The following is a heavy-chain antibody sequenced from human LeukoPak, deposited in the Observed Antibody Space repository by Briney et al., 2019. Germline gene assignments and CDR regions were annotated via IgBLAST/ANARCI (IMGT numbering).Heavy chain of an antibody. V-gene: IGHV1-8*01. CDR2: MRPKKSDT. J-gene: IGHJ4*02. D-gene: IGHD3-22*01. CDR1: GYSFTTYD. CDR3: AGGPPEDTSSGY. Sequence: ASVKVSCKASGYSFTTYDINWVRQAPGQGLEWMGWMRPKKSDTGYARKFQDRDTLTWNISTDTAYMELNSLTAEDTAVYFCAGGPPEDTSSGYWGQGTLVTVSS.